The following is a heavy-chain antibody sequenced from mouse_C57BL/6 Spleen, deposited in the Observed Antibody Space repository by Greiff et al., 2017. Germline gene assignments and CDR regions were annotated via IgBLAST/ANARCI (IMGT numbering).Heavy chain of an antibody. D-gene: IGHD2-2*01. V-gene: IGHV1-55*01. CDR1: GYTFTSYW. CDR2: IYPGSGST. J-gene: IGHJ4*01. Sequence: VQLQQPGAELVKPGASVKMSCKASGYTFTSYWITWVKQRPGQGLEWIGDIYPGSGSTNYNEKFKSKATLTVDKSSSTAYMQLSSLTSEDSAVYYCARYAGYDAPLYAMDYWGQGTSVTVSS. CDR3: ARYAGYDAPLYAMDY.